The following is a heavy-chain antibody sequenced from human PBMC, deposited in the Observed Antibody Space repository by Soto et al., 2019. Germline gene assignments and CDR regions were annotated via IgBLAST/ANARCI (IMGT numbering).Heavy chain of an antibody. J-gene: IGHJ4*02. CDR1: GGSISNAAYS. V-gene: IGHV4-30-2*01. CDR2: IYPSGMP. CDR3: ARERGGYGLFDS. Sequence: SETLSLTCTVSGGSISNAAYSWSWIRQPPGKGLEWIGYIYPSGMPFYNPSLRSRVTISIDRSNDQFSLNLKSVTAADTAVYHCARERGGYGLFDSWGQGTLVTVSS. D-gene: IGHD5-18*01.